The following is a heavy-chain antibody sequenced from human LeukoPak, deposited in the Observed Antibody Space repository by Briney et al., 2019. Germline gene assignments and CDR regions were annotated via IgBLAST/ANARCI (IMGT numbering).Heavy chain of an antibody. J-gene: IGHJ5*02. V-gene: IGHV4-59*05. D-gene: IGHD2-2*02. CDR2: IYYSGST. CDR1: GGSISGYY. Sequence: PSETLSLTCTVSGGSISGYYWSWIRQPPGKGLEWIGSIYYSGSTYYNPSLKSRVTISVDTSKNQFSLKLSSVTAADTAVYYCATGGIPYNWFDPWGQGTLVTVSS. CDR3: ATGGIPYNWFDP.